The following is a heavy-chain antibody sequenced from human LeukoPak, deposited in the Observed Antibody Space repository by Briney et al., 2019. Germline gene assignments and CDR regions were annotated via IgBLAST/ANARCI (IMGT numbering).Heavy chain of an antibody. CDR3: AKEPEDVLRYFDWLPRVWFDP. CDR2: ISGSGGST. J-gene: IGHJ5*02. CDR1: GFTFSSYA. D-gene: IGHD3-9*01. V-gene: IGHV3-23*01. Sequence: GGSLRLSCAASGFTFSSYAMSWVRQAPGKGLEWVSAISGSGGSTYYADSVKGRFTISRDNSKNTLYLQMNSLRAGDTAVYYCAKEPEDVLRYFDWLPRVWFDPWGQGTLVTVSS.